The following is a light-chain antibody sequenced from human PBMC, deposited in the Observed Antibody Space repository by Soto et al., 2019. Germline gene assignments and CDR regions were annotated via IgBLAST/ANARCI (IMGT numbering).Light chain of an antibody. V-gene: IGKV3-20*01. CDR1: HSVSTNY. J-gene: IGKJ1*01. CDR3: QQYGSSGP. Sequence: ECMVTQSAGTLSVSPAERATLSCTSSHSVSTNYLAWYQQKPGQAPRLLIYGASNRATGIPDRFSGSGSGTGFTLTISRLEPEDFAVYYCQQYGSSGPFGQVTKVDIK. CDR2: GAS.